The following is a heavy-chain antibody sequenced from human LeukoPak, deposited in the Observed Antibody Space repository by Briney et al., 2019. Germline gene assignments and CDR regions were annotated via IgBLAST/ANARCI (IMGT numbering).Heavy chain of an antibody. J-gene: IGHJ4*02. CDR2: IYYSGST. D-gene: IGHD3-16*02. Sequence: PSETLSLTCTVSGGSISSYYWSWIRQPPGKGLEWIGYIYYSGSTNYNPSLKSRVTISVDTSKNQFSLKLSSVTAADTAVYYCASTNRYYDYVWGSYRFSFDYWGQGTLVTVSS. V-gene: IGHV4-59*01. CDR3: ASTNRYYDYVWGSYRFSFDY. CDR1: GGSISSYY.